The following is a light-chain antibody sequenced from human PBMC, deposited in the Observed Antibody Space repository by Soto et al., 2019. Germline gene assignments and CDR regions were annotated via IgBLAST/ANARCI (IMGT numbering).Light chain of an antibody. CDR1: SGHSNYV. J-gene: IGLJ2*01. Sequence: QLVLTQSPSASASLGASVKLTCTLSSGHSNYVITWHQQQPEKGPRYLMKLSSDGSHSKGDGIPDRFSGSSSGAERYLTISSLQSEDEADYYCQTWGTGIHVVFGGGTKLTVL. CDR3: QTWGTGIHVV. V-gene: IGLV4-69*01. CDR2: LSSDGSH.